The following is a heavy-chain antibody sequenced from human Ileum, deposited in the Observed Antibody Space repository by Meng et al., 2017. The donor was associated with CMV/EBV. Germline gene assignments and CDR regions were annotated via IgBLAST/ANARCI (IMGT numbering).Heavy chain of an antibody. D-gene: IGHD5-18*01. V-gene: IGHV3-53*01. CDR1: GFSVRSNY. CDR2: IYRVGNK. Sequence: GGSLRLSCAVSGFSVRSNYMTWVRQAPGKGLDWVSVIYRVGNKYYADSVMGRFTISRDSSTNTLYLQMNSLRVEDTAVYFCARVESDGYFELDQWGQGTLVTVSS. J-gene: IGHJ4*02. CDR3: ARVESDGYFELDQ.